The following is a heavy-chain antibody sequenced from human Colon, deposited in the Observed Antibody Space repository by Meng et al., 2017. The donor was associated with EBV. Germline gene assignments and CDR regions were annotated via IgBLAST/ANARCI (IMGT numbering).Heavy chain of an antibody. D-gene: IGHD2-2*01. CDR3: ARGELLWDY. Sequence: GLLQESGPGLVKPSQTLSLTCTVSGDSSSSGEYFWSWIRQPPGKGLEWIGYMDYRGSTFYNPSLKSRVTISVDTSKNQFSLKLSSVIAADTAVYFCARGELLWDYWGQGTLVTVSS. CDR1: GDSSSSGEYF. J-gene: IGHJ4*02. CDR2: MDYRGST. V-gene: IGHV4-30-4*01.